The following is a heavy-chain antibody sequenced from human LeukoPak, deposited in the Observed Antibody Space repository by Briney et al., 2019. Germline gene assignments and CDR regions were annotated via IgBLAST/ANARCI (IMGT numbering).Heavy chain of an antibody. V-gene: IGHV4-39*01. CDR2: IHYSGST. J-gene: IGHJ2*01. CDR3: ARRRGANWYFDL. Sequence: SETLSLTCTVSGGSISSSSYYWGWIRQAPGKGLEWIGSIHYSGSTYYSPSLKSRVAMSVDTSKNQFSLNLSSVTAADTAVYYCARRRGANWYFDLWGRGTLVTVSS. CDR1: GGSISSSSYY.